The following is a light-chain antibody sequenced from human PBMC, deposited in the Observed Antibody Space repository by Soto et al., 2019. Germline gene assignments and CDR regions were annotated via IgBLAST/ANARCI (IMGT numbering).Light chain of an antibody. J-gene: IGKJ4*01. Sequence: EIVMTQSPATLSVSPGERAALSCRSSQSISSSLAWYQQKPGQAPRLLIYGASTRATGIPDTFSGSGSGTECTLTIRSLQSEDFAVYFCQQYYNWPLTFGGGTKVEI. CDR3: QQYYNWPLT. CDR2: GAS. V-gene: IGKV3-15*01. CDR1: QSISSS.